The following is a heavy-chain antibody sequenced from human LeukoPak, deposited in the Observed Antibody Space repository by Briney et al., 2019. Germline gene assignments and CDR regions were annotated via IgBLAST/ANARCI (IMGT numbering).Heavy chain of an antibody. D-gene: IGHD3-16*01. CDR1: GFNFRGYN. V-gene: IGHV3-21*06. Sequence: GGSLRLSCAASGFNFRGYNMNWVRQAPGKGLEWVSSMSTSSTYIYYADSIKGRFTISRDDARSLLYLQMDSLRAEDTAVYYCVRDFAFGFCNTTTCRYPFDSWGQRTLVTVSS. CDR2: MSTSSTYI. J-gene: IGHJ4*02. CDR3: VRDFAFGFCNTTTCRYPFDS.